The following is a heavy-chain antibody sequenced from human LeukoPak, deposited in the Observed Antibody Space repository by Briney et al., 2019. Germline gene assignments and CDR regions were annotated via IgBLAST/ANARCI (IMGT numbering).Heavy chain of an antibody. Sequence: SETLSLTCAVYSGSFSGYYWSWIRQPAGKGLEWIGRIYTSGSTNYNPSPKSRVTMSVDTSKNQFSLKLSSVTAADTAVYYCARRSGSALEAFDIWGQGTMVTVSS. CDR3: ARRSGSALEAFDI. J-gene: IGHJ3*02. CDR2: IYTSGST. V-gene: IGHV4-59*10. CDR1: SGSFSGYY. D-gene: IGHD3-22*01.